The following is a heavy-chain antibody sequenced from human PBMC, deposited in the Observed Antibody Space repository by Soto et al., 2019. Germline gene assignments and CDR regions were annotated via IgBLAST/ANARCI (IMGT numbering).Heavy chain of an antibody. V-gene: IGHV3-48*02. CDR2: ITSNSTTI. J-gene: IGHJ5*02. CDR3: AREMGACSDSSCYPGPYDS. CDR1: GFTFTSYR. Sequence: GGSMRLSCAASGFTFTSYRMNWVRQAPGQVLEWVSYITSNSTTIKYADSVKGRFTVSRDNAKNSLYLQLNSLRDEDTAVYYCAREMGACSDSSCYPGPYDSWGQGTLVTVSS. D-gene: IGHD3-16*01.